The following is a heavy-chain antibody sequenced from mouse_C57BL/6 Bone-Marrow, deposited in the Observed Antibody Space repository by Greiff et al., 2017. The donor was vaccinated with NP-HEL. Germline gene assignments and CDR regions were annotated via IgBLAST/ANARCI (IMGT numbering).Heavy chain of an antibody. CDR2: SSGGGGNT. V-gene: IGHV5-9*01. Sequence: EVKLVESGGGLVKPGGSLKLSCAASGFTFSSYTMSWVRPTPEKRLTWVATSSGGGGNTYYPDSVKGRSTVSRGNVKNTLYLQMSSLRSEDTALYYCARHRRYYGSKDYWGQGTTLTGSS. CDR3: ARHRRYYGSKDY. CDR1: GFTFSSYT. D-gene: IGHD1-1*01. J-gene: IGHJ2*01.